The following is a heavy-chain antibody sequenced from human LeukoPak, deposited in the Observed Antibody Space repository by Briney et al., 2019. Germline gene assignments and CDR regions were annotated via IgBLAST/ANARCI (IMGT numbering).Heavy chain of an antibody. J-gene: IGHJ5*02. D-gene: IGHD3-3*01. CDR2: ISYDGSNK. CDR1: GFTFSSYA. Sequence: PGRSLRLSCAASGFTFSSYAMHWVRQAPGKGLEWVAVISYDGSNKYYADSVKGRFTISRDNSKNTLYLQMNSLRAEDTAVYYCAKGATIIGAVISQSNWFDPWGQGTLVTVSS. V-gene: IGHV3-30-3*01. CDR3: AKGATIIGAVISQSNWFDP.